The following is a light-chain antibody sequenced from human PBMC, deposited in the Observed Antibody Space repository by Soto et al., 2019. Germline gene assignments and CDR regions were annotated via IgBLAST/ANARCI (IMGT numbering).Light chain of an antibody. V-gene: IGKV1-39*01. Sequence: DIQMTQSKSSLSASVGDRVTITCRASQSISSYLNWYQQKPGKAPKLLIYAASSLQSGVPSRFSGSGSGTDFTLTISSLQPEDFATYYCQQSYSTPQTFGQGTNVAIK. CDR3: QQSYSTPQT. CDR2: AAS. J-gene: IGKJ1*01. CDR1: QSISSY.